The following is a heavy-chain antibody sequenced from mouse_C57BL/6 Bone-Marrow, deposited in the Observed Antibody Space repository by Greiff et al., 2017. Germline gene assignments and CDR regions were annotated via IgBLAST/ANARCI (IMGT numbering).Heavy chain of an antibody. CDR1: DSEVFPIAY. CDR2: ILPSIGRT. J-gene: IGHJ2*01. D-gene: IGHD1-2*01. CDR3: ARGGITTASRGRYFDY. Sequence: VQLQQSGSELRSPGSSVKLSCKDFDSEVFPIAYMSWVRQKPGHGFEWIGGILPSIGRTIYGEKFEDKATLDADTLSNTAYLELNSLTSEDSAIYYCARGGITTASRGRYFDYWGQGTTLTVSS. V-gene: IGHV15-2*01.